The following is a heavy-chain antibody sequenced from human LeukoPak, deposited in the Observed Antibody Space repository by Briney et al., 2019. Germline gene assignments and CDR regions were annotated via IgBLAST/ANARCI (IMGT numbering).Heavy chain of an antibody. J-gene: IGHJ4*02. CDR3: ARGFGLAAAGADY. CDR2: IYYSGST. Sequence: SETLSLTCTVSGGSISSYYWTWIRQPPGKGLEWLGYIYYSGSTNYNPSLKSRVTISLDTSKNQFSLRLTSVTAADTAVYYCARGFGLAAAGADYWGQGTLVTVSS. CDR1: GGSISSYY. V-gene: IGHV4-59*01. D-gene: IGHD6-13*01.